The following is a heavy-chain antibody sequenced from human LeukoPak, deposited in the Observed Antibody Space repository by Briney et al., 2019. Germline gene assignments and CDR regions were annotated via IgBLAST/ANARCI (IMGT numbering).Heavy chain of an antibody. Sequence: PSETLSLTCTVSGGSISSYYWSWIRQPPGKGLEWIGYIYYSGSTNYNPSLKSRVTISVDTSNNQFSLKLSSVTAADTAVYYCARSFYDFWSGPCLFDYWGQGTLVTVSS. CDR1: GGSISSYY. CDR3: ARSFYDFWSGPCLFDY. V-gene: IGHV4-59*08. D-gene: IGHD3-3*01. CDR2: IYYSGST. J-gene: IGHJ4*02.